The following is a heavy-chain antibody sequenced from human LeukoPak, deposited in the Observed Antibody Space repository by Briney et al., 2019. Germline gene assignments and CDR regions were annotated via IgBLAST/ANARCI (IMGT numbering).Heavy chain of an antibody. V-gene: IGHV3-30-3*01. J-gene: IGHJ5*02. CDR3: ARDRYSSSWYKSHWFDP. D-gene: IGHD6-13*01. Sequence: GGSLRLSCAASRFTFSSYAMHWVRQAPGKGLEWVAIISYDGSNKYYTDSVKGRFTISRDNSKNTLYLQMNSLGAEDTAVYYCARDRYSSSWYKSHWFDPWGQGTLVTVSS. CDR2: ISYDGSNK. CDR1: RFTFSSYA.